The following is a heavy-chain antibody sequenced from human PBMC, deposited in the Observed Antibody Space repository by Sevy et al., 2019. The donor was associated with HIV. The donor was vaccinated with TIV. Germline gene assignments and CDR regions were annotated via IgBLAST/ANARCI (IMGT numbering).Heavy chain of an antibody. Sequence: GGSRRLSFAASGFAFTNYYAMHWVRQAPGKGREWVALISYDGSDKYYADSVKGRFTISRDNFKNTLYLQMNSLTTEETPVYYCARPRANYVDHYFFYAMDVWGPGTTVTVSS. CDR1: GFAFTNYYA. V-gene: IGHV3-30-3*01. J-gene: IGHJ6*02. CDR2: ISYDGSDK. D-gene: IGHD4-17*01. CDR3: ARPRANYVDHYFFYAMDV.